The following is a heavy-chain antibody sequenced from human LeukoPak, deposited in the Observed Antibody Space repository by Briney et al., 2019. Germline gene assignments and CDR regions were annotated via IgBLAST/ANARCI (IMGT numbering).Heavy chain of an antibody. CDR1: GGSISSGGYS. Sequence: SETLSLTCAVSGGSISSGGYSWSWIRQPPGMGLVWIGYIYHSGSTYYNPSLKSRVTIYVDRSKNQFSLKLSSVTAADTAVYYCARAYYDYVWGSYRPYYFDYWGQGTLVTVSS. CDR3: ARAYYDYVWGSYRPYYFDY. J-gene: IGHJ4*02. D-gene: IGHD3-16*02. CDR2: IYHSGST. V-gene: IGHV4-30-2*01.